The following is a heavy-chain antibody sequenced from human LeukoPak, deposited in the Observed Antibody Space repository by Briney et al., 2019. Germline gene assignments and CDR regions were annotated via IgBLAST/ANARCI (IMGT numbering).Heavy chain of an antibody. CDR1: GGSISSYY. Sequence: PSETLSLTCTVSGGSISSYYWSWIRQPPGKGLEWIGEINHSGSTNYNPSLKSRVTISVDTSKNQFSLKLSSVTAADTAVYYCARGRLTDLETARNFDYWGQGTLVTVSS. J-gene: IGHJ4*02. CDR2: INHSGST. CDR3: ARGRLTDLETARNFDY. D-gene: IGHD5-18*01. V-gene: IGHV4-34*01.